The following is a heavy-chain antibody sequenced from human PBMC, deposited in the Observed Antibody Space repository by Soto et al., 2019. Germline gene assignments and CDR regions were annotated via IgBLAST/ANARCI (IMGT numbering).Heavy chain of an antibody. CDR1: GGSIRNDY. D-gene: IGHD2-2*01. CDR2: IYDSGTT. V-gene: IGHV4-59*12. J-gene: IGHJ4*02. CDR3: ARVPDY. Sequence: SVPLSLTWTVSGGSIRNDYWSWIRQPPGKGLESSRYIYDSGTTNYDPSLKRRVTISVDKSKNQFSLTLPSVTAADTAVYYCARVPDYWGQGILVTVSS.